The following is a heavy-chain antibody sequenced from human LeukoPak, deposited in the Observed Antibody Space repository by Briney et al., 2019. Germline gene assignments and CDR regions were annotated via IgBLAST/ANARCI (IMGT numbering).Heavy chain of an antibody. V-gene: IGHV5-51*01. D-gene: IGHD2-2*01. CDR2: IHPGDSDM. J-gene: IGHJ3*02. Sequence: GESLKISCKGFGYSFTNYWIGWVRQMPGKGLEWMGIIHPGDSDMRYSPSFQGQVTISAVKSISTAYLQWSSLKASDTAMFYCARRDSAAYGAFDIWGQGTMVTVSS. CDR1: GYSFTNYW. CDR3: ARRDSAAYGAFDI.